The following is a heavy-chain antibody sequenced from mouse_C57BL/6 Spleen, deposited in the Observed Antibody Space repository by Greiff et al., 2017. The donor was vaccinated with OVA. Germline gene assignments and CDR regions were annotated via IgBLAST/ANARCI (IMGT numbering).Heavy chain of an antibody. CDR2: ISYDGSST. Sequence: EVQLVESEGGLVQPGSSMKLSCTASGFTFSDYYMAWVRQIPEKGLEWVANISYDGSSTYYLDSLKSRFIISRDNAKNILYLQMSSLKSEDTDTYYCARVYYSNHFDYWGQGTTLTVSS. V-gene: IGHV5-16*01. J-gene: IGHJ2*01. D-gene: IGHD2-5*01. CDR3: ARVYYSNHFDY. CDR1: GFTFSDYY.